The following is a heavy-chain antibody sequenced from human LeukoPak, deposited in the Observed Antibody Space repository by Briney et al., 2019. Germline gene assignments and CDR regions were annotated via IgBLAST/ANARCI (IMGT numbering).Heavy chain of an antibody. CDR3: ARGHNYYDSSGYPFDY. CDR2: IYSGGST. J-gene: IGHJ4*02. D-gene: IGHD3-22*01. Sequence: GGSLRLSCAASGFTVSSNYMSWVCQAPGKGLEWVSVIYSGGSTYYSDSVRRRFTISRDNSKNTLYLQMNSLRAEDTAVYYCARGHNYYDSSGYPFDYWGQGTLVTVSS. V-gene: IGHV3-66*01. CDR1: GFTVSSNY.